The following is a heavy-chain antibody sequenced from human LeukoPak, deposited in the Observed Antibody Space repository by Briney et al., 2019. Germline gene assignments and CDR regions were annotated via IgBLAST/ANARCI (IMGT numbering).Heavy chain of an antibody. CDR2: ISWDGGST. D-gene: IGHD6-13*01. CDR3: AKDIRGSTSWYGLDY. V-gene: IGHV3-43D*03. CDR1: GFTFDDA. Sequence: GGSLRLSCAASGFTFDDAMHWVRQAPGKGLEWVSLISWDGGSTYYADSVKGRFTISRDNSKNSLYLQMNSLRAEDTALYSCAKDIRGSTSWYGLDYWGQGTLVTVSS. J-gene: IGHJ4*02.